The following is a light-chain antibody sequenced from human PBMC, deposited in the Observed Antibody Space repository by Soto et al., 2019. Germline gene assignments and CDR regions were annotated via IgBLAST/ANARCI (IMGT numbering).Light chain of an antibody. V-gene: IGLV1-44*01. CDR3: SAWDDSLRDDVV. Sequence: QSVLIQPPSASGTPGQRVTISCAGSSSNIGSNAVNWYRQVPGTAPKLLIYGNNQRPSGVPDRVSGSKSGTSASLAISGLQAEDEADYYCSAWDDSLRDDVVFVGGTKLTVL. CDR2: GNN. J-gene: IGLJ2*01. CDR1: SSNIGSNA.